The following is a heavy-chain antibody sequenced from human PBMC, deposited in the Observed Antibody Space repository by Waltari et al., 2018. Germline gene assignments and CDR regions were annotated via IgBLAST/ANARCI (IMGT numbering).Heavy chain of an antibody. J-gene: IGHJ6*03. CDR3: ARTDENYMDV. CDR2: VSGSGGST. Sequence: VQLLQSGGGLVQPGGSLRLSCAASGCTFSSYAISWVRQAPGKGREWVSVVSGSGGSTYYADSVKGRFTITRDNSKNTLYLQMNSLRAEDTAVYYCARTDENYMDVWGKGTTVTISS. V-gene: IGHV3-23*01. CDR1: GCTFSSYA.